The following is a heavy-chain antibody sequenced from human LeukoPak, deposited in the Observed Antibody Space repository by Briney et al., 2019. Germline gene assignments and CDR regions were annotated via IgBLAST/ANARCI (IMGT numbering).Heavy chain of an antibody. CDR2: IYYSGST. Sequence: SETLSLTCTVSGGSISSYYWSWIRQPPGKGLEWIGYIYYSGSTNYNPSLKSRVTISVDTSKNQFSLKLSSATAADTAVYYCTRGLDRSSWYNYWGQGTLVTVSS. CDR3: TRGLDRSSWYNY. J-gene: IGHJ4*02. V-gene: IGHV4-59*01. CDR1: GGSISSYY. D-gene: IGHD6-13*01.